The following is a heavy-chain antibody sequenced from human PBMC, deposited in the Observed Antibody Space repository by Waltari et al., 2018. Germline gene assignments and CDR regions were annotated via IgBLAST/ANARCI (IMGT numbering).Heavy chain of an antibody. V-gene: IGHV4-39*01. CDR2: IYYRGNT. Sequence: QLQLQESGPGLVKPSETLSLTCPVSGGSYSSGTCYWAWIRQPPGKGLEWIGNIYYRGNTYYRQSLKSRVTISVDTSKNQFSLKLSSVTAADTAVYYCARYYFGSGSSHFDYWGQGTLLTVSS. J-gene: IGHJ4*02. CDR1: GGSYSSGTCY. CDR3: ARYYFGSGSSHFDY. D-gene: IGHD3-10*01.